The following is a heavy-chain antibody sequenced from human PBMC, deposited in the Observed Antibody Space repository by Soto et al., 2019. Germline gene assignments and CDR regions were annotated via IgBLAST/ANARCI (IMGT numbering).Heavy chain of an antibody. Sequence: EVQLVESGGGLVQPGGSLRLSCEASGFIFSSYWMTWVRQAPGRGLEWVANINEDGTKTYYVDSVKGRFTISRDNARNVVNLQMNSLRAEDTAMYYCATAIAAAGSYWGQGTLVTVSS. J-gene: IGHJ4*02. D-gene: IGHD6-13*01. V-gene: IGHV3-7*01. CDR2: INEDGTKT. CDR1: GFIFSSYW. CDR3: ATAIAAAGSY.